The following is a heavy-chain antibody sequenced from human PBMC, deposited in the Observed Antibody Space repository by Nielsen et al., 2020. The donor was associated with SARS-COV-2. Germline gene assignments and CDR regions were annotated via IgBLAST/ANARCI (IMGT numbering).Heavy chain of an antibody. CDR1: LSIFPSNY. J-gene: IGHJ6*02. V-gene: IGHV1-18*04. Sequence: SVKVSCKASLSIFPSNYIHCVRQTPAQGLEWMGWISTHNGHTAYAQNLQGRVTMTTDTSTSTAYVELRSLSSDDTAVYYCARGGDTSLVPYFNGLDVWGQGTTVTVSS. CDR2: ISTHNGHT. CDR3: ARGGDTSLVPYFNGLDV. D-gene: IGHD5-18*01.